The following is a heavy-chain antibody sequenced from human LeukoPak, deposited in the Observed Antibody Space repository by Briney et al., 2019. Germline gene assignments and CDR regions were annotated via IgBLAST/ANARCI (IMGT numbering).Heavy chain of an antibody. CDR3: ARDDYSSPIAPMGY. CDR1: GYTFTSYG. V-gene: IGHV1-18*01. Sequence: EASVKVSCKASGYTFTSYGISWVRQAPGQGLEWMGWISAYNGNTNYAQKLQGRVTMTTDTSTSTAYMELRSLRSDDTAVYYCARDDYSSPIAPMGYWGQGTLVTVSS. J-gene: IGHJ4*02. CDR2: ISAYNGNT. D-gene: IGHD6-13*01.